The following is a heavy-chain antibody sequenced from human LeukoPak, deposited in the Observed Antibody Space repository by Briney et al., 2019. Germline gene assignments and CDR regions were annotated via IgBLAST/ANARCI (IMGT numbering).Heavy chain of an antibody. Sequence: PGGSLELSCAASGFTFDDYGMSWVRRAPGKGLEWVSGINWNGGSTCDADSVKGRFTISRDNGKNSLCLEMKGMRAEDTALYYCARVRGRWLQFMTDYWGQGTLVTVSS. D-gene: IGHD5-24*01. CDR1: GFTFDDYG. CDR2: INWNGGST. J-gene: IGHJ4*02. V-gene: IGHV3-20*04. CDR3: ARVRGRWLQFMTDY.